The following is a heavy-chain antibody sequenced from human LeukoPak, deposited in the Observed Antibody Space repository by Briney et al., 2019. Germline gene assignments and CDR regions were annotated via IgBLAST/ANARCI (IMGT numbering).Heavy chain of an antibody. J-gene: IGHJ5*02. Sequence: SETLSLTCTVSGGYIFSYYWSWIRQPPGKGLEWIGNIYYSGSTNYNPSLKSRVTISVDTSNNQFSPKLSSVTAADTAVYYCARVRITMVRGVRYNWFDPWGQGTLVTVPS. V-gene: IGHV4-59*01. CDR3: ARVRITMVRGVRYNWFDP. CDR2: IYYSGST. D-gene: IGHD3-10*01. CDR1: GGYIFSYY.